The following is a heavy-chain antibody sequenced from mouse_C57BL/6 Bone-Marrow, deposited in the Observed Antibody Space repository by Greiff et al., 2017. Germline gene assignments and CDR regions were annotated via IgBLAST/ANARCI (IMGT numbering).Heavy chain of an antibody. J-gene: IGHJ2*01. V-gene: IGHV1-5*01. CDR1: GYTFTSYW. CDR3: TKSYSNYVDFDY. D-gene: IGHD2-5*01. CDR2: IYPGNSDT. Sequence: EVQLQQSGTVLARPGASVKMSCKTSGYTFTSYWMHWVKQRPGQGLEWIGAIYPGNSDTSYNQKFKGKAKLTAVTSASTAYMELSSLTNEDSAVYYCTKSYSNYVDFDYWGQGTTLTVSS.